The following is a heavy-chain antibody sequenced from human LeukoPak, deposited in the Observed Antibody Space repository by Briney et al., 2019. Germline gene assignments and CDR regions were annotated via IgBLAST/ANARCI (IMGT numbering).Heavy chain of an antibody. V-gene: IGHV3-48*04. D-gene: IGHD1-26*01. CDR3: ARDRSGSYPY. J-gene: IGHJ4*02. CDR2: ISSSSSTI. CDR1: GFTFSSYG. Sequence: GGSLRLSCAASGFTFSSYGLHWVRQAPGKGLEWVSYISSSSSTIYYADSVKGRFTISRDNAKNSLYLQMNSLRAQDTAVYYCARDRSGSYPYWGQGTLVTVSS.